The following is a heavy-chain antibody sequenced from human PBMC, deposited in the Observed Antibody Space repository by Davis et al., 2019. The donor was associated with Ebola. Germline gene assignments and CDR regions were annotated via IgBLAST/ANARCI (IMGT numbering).Heavy chain of an antibody. CDR2: IYYTGTI. J-gene: IGHJ4*02. CDR3: ARDRRESRAYGF. Sequence: SETLSLTCTVSNYSFVSAHHWGWIRQPPGKELEWIGEIYYTGTIVHNPSLESRVTISLDTANNQFSLRLHSVTAADTAMYFCARDRRESRAYGFWGQGTLVTVSS. CDR1: NYSFVSAHH. V-gene: IGHV4-38-2*02. D-gene: IGHD3-16*01.